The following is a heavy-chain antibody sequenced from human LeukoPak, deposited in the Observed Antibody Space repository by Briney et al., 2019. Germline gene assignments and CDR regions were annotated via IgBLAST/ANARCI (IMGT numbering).Heavy chain of an antibody. D-gene: IGHD5-18*01. Sequence: SAKVSCKASGGTFSSYAISWVRQAPGQGLEWMGRIIPIFGTANYAQKFQGRVTITTDESTSTAYMELSSLSSEDTAVYYCARAVSVGDTAIVLWGQGTLVTVSS. CDR2: IIPIFGTA. CDR1: GGTFSSYA. V-gene: IGHV1-69*05. CDR3: ARAVSVGDTAIVL. J-gene: IGHJ4*02.